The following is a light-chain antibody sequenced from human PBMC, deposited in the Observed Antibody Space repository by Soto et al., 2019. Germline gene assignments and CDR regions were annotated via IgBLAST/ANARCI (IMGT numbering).Light chain of an antibody. V-gene: IGKV3-20*01. CDR2: GTY. CDR1: HSISGNY. J-gene: IGKJ4*01. CDR3: QQYGSSPPLT. Sequence: EVVLTQSPGTLSLSPGERVTLSCSASHSISGNYLAWYQHKPGQAPRLLISGTYTRATGIPDRFSGRGSGTDFTLTISRLEPEDFAVYYCQQYGSSPPLTFGGGTKVDI.